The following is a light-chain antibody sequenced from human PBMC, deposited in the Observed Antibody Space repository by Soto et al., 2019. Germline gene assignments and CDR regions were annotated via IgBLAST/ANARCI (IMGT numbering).Light chain of an antibody. CDR2: DVN. Sequence: QSVLTQPASVSGSPGQSITISCTGTSSDLGAYNSVSWYRQHPGKAPKVMIYDVNNRPSGVSSRFSGSKSGNTASLTISGXXXDXXAXYYCCSXXXXXXLVFGXGT. CDR3: CSXXXXXXLV. V-gene: IGLV2-14*01. CDR1: SSDLGAYNS. J-gene: IGLJ1*01.